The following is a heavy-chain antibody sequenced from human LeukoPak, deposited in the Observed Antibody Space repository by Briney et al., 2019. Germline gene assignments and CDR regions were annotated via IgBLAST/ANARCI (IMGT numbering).Heavy chain of an antibody. V-gene: IGHV3-23*01. CDR3: ARCQTDYADSGSYDYFDY. D-gene: IGHD3-10*01. Sequence: PGGSLRLSCAASGFTFSSYAMSWVRQAPGKGLEWVSAISGSGGSTYYADSVKGRFTISRDNSKNTLYLQMNSLRAEDTAVYYCARCQTDYADSGSYDYFDYWGQGTLVTVSS. J-gene: IGHJ4*02. CDR2: ISGSGGST. CDR1: GFTFSSYA.